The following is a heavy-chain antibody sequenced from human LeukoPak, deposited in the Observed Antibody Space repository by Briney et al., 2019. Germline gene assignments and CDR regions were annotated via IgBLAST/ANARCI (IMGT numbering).Heavy chain of an antibody. D-gene: IGHD6-19*01. Sequence: SVKVSCKASGGTFSNYAISWVRQAPGQGLEWTGGIIRVTGTADYAQKFQGRVTITADESTSTAYMELSSLRSEDTAAYYCARGRYSSGWKSYSSHYYYGLDVWGQGTTVTVSS. V-gene: IGHV1-69*13. CDR1: GGTFSNYA. J-gene: IGHJ6*02. CDR2: IIRVTGTA. CDR3: ARGRYSSGWKSYSSHYYYGLDV.